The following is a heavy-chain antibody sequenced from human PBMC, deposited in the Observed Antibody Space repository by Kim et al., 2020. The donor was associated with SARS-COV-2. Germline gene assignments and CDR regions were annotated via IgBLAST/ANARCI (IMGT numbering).Heavy chain of an antibody. CDR3: ARGYSSSWRINWFDP. D-gene: IGHD6-13*01. V-gene: IGHV1-69*01. Sequence: QKFQGRVTITADESTSTAYMELSSLRSEDTAVYYCARGYSSSWRINWFDPWGQGTLVTVSS. J-gene: IGHJ5*02.